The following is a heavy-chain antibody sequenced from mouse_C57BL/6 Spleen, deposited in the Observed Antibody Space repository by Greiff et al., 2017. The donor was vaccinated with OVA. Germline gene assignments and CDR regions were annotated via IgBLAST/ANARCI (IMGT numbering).Heavy chain of an antibody. V-gene: IGHV1-53*01. J-gene: IGHJ1*03. D-gene: IGHD1-1*01. Sequence: VQLQQPGTELVKPGASVKLSCKASGYTFTSYWMHWVKQRPGQGLEWIGNINPSNGGTNYNEKFKSKATLTVDKSSSTAYMQLSSLTSEDSAVYYCARSEYYGTPYWYFDVWGTGTTVTVSS. CDR3: ARSEYYGTPYWYFDV. CDR1: GYTFTSYW. CDR2: INPSNGGT.